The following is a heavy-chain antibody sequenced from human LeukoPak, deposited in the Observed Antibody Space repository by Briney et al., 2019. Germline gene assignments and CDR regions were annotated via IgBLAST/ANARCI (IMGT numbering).Heavy chain of an antibody. CDR3: ARGRLLWFGESTYYMDV. V-gene: IGHV3-74*01. CDR2: INSDGSST. CDR1: GFTFSRYW. D-gene: IGHD3-10*01. J-gene: IGHJ6*03. Sequence: GGSLRPSCAPSGFTFSRYWVHWDRQAPGKGLVRVSRINSDGSSTSYADSVKGRFTISRDNAKNTLYLQMNSPRAEDTAVYYCARGRLLWFGESTYYMDVWGKGTTVTVSS.